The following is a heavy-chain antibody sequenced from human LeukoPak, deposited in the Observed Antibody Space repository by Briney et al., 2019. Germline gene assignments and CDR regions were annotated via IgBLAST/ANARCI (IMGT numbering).Heavy chain of an antibody. D-gene: IGHD3-3*01. CDR1: GYTFTSYY. CDR2: INPSGGST. J-gene: IGHJ4*02. V-gene: IGHV1-46*01. Sequence: ASVKVSCKASGYTFTSYYMHWVRQAPGQGLEWMGIINPSGGSTSYAQKFQGRVTMTTDTSTSTAYMELRSLRSDDTAVYYCARTFWSGYYKVDYWGQGTLVTVSS. CDR3: ARTFWSGYYKVDY.